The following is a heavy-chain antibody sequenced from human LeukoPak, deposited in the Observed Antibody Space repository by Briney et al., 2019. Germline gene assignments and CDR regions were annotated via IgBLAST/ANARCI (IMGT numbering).Heavy chain of an antibody. D-gene: IGHD6-13*01. J-gene: IGHJ6*02. CDR1: GGSISSYY. Sequence: SETLSLTCTVSGGSISSYYWSWIRQPAGEGLEWIGRIYTSGSTNYNPSLKSRVTMSVDTSKNQFSLKLSSVTAADTAVYYCARDPAYSSSWYGAAFYGMDVWGQGTTVTVSS. CDR2: IYTSGST. CDR3: ARDPAYSSSWYGAAFYGMDV. V-gene: IGHV4-4*07.